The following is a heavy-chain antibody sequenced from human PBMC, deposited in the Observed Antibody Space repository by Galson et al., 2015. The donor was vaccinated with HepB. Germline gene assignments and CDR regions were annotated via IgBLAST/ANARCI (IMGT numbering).Heavy chain of an antibody. J-gene: IGHJ4*02. CDR3: ARAPYYYDSSGHKSPFDY. Sequence: CAISGDSVSSNSAAWNWIRQSPSRGLEWLGRTYYRSKWYNDYAVSVKSRITINPDTSKNQFSLQLNSVTPEDTAVYYCARAPYYYDSSGHKSPFDYWGQGTLVTVSS. CDR1: GDSVSSNSAA. D-gene: IGHD3-22*01. V-gene: IGHV6-1*01. CDR2: TYYRSKWYN.